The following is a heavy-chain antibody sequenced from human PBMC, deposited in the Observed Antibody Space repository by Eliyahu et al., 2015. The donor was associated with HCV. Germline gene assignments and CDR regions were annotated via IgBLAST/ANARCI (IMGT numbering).Heavy chain of an antibody. CDR3: ARGFYGSGPYKRQDYYYGMDV. D-gene: IGHD3-10*01. CDR1: GGXFSXYS. CDR2: INHGTTA. Sequence: QVQLQQWGAGLLKPSETLSLTCAVYGGXFSXYSXTWIRQPPGKGLEWIGEINHGTTATCNPSLESRVTISLDTSNNRLSLKLSSVTAADSAVYYCARGFYGSGPYKRQDYYYGMDVWGQGTTVTVSS. J-gene: IGHJ6*02. V-gene: IGHV4-34*02.